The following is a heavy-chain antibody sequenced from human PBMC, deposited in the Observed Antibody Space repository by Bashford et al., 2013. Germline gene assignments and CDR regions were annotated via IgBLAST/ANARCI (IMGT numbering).Heavy chain of an antibody. Sequence: GGSLRLSCAASGFTFMNYGMSWVRQAPGKGLEWVSSISGSDTSTNYADSVKGRFTISRDNSKNTLSLQMNSLRADDTAVYYCAKNRYCTSGDCSSCFDYWGQGTLVTVSS. D-gene: IGHD2-21*02. CDR3: AKNRYCTSGDCSSCFDY. CDR1: GFTFMNYG. CDR2: ISGSDTST. J-gene: IGHJ4*02. V-gene: IGHV3-23*01.